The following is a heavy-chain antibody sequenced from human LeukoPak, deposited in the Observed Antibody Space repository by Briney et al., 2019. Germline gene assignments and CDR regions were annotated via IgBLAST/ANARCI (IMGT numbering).Heavy chain of an antibody. CDR3: ARHREMDSYDAFDV. V-gene: IGHV4-59*08. CDR2: VVYSGST. J-gene: IGHJ3*01. CDR1: GGSISSYY. Sequence: SETLSLTCTVSGGSISSYYWSWIRQPAGKGLEWIGFVVYSGSTNYNPSLKSRVTISIDTSNNQLSLKLSSVTAADTAVYYCARHREMDSYDAFDVWGQGTMVTVSS. D-gene: IGHD5-24*01.